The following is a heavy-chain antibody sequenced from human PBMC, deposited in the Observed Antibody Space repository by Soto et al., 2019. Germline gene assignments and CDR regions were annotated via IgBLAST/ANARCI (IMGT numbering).Heavy chain of an antibody. Sequence: GASVKVSCKASGYSFASYTMHWVRQAPGQGLEWMGWINAGNGNTQSSQKFEDRVTISRDTSASTVYMELTSLRSEDTAVYYCARNLVVVVDAIRALSYWGQGTLVTVSS. CDR1: GYSFASYT. V-gene: IGHV1-3*01. CDR3: ARNLVVVVDAIRALSY. CDR2: INAGNGNT. J-gene: IGHJ4*02. D-gene: IGHD2-15*01.